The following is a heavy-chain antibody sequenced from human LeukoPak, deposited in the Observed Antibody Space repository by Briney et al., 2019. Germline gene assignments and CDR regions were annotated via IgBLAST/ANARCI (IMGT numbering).Heavy chain of an antibody. CDR1: GYTFTSYY. CDR3: ARDRGYCSSTSCSNYYYYYMDV. J-gene: IGHJ6*03. V-gene: IGHV1-46*01. D-gene: IGHD2-2*01. CDR2: INPSSGST. Sequence: ASVKVSCKASGYTFTSYYMHWVRQAPGQGLEWMGIINPSSGSTSYAQKFQGRVTMTRDMSTSTVYMELSSLRSEDTAVYYCARDRGYCSSTSCSNYYYYYMDVWGKGTTVTVSS.